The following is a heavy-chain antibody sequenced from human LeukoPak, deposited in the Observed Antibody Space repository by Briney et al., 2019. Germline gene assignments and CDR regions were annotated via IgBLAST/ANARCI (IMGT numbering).Heavy chain of an antibody. D-gene: IGHD6-13*01. CDR2: IYPGDSDT. V-gene: IGHV5-51*01. CDR3: ARSPFGRIAAAANWFDP. CDR1: GYSFTSYW. J-gene: IGHJ5*02. Sequence: GESLKISCKGSGYSFTSYWIGWVRQMPGKGLEWMGIIYPGDSDTRYSPSFQGQVTISADKSISTAYLQWSSLKASDTAMYYCARSPFGRIAAAANWFDPWGQGTLVTVSS.